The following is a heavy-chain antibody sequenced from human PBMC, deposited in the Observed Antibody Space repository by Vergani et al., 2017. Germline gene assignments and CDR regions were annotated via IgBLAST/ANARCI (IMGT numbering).Heavy chain of an antibody. D-gene: IGHD1-26*01. J-gene: IGHJ5*02. CDR1: GGSISSYY. Sequence: QVQLQESGPGLVKPSETLSLTCTVSGGSISSYYWSWIRQPPGKGLGWIGYIYPSGSTNNNPSLKSRVTISVDTSTYQFSLKLSSVTSADAAVSYCARDRVGAVYWFDPWGQGTLVTVSS. V-gene: IGHV4-59*01. CDR3: ARDRVGAVYWFDP. CDR2: IYPSGST.